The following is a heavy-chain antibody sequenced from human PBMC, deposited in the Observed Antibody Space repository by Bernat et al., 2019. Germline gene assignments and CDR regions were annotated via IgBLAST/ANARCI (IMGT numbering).Heavy chain of an antibody. V-gene: IGHV3-30*18. CDR3: AKGSGRSSSSGGIDY. Sequence: QVQLVESGGGVVQPGRSLRLSCAASGFTFSTYAIHWVRQAPGKGLKWVAVISYDGIKKYYADSVKARFTISRESSNNTVYLQMNSLRPEDTAVYYCAKGSGRSSSSGGIDYWGQGTLVTVSS. CDR1: GFTFSTYA. CDR2: ISYDGIKK. J-gene: IGHJ4*02. D-gene: IGHD6-6*01.